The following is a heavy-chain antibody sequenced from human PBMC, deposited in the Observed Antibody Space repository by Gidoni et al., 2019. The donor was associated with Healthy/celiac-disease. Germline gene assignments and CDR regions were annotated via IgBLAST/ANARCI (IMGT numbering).Heavy chain of an antibody. J-gene: IGHJ6*02. CDR2: IYYSGST. CDR3: ARAEVYYYGMDV. Sequence: QVQLQESGPGLVKPSETLSLPCPVSGDSISTYYRSWIRQPPGKGLEWIGYIYYSGSTNYNPSLKSRVSISVDTSKNQFSLNLSSVTAADTAVYYCARAEVYYYGMDVWGQGTTVTVSS. CDR1: GDSISTYY. V-gene: IGHV4-59*01.